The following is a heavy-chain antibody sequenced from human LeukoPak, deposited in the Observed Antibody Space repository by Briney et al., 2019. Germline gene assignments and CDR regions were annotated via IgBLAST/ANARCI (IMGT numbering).Heavy chain of an antibody. J-gene: IGHJ4*02. CDR3: ARDRSYYGSGHFDY. CDR1: GGSISSYY. D-gene: IGHD3-10*01. CDR2: IYYSGST. Sequence: SETLSLTCTVSGGSISSYYWSWTRQPPGKGLEWIGYIYYSGSTNYNPSLKSRVTISVDTSKNQFSLKLSSVTAADTAVYYCARDRSYYGSGHFDYWGQGTLVTVSS. V-gene: IGHV4-59*01.